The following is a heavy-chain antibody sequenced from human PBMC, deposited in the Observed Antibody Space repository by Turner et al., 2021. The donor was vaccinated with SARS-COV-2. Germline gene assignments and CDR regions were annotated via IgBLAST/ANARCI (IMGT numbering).Heavy chain of an antibody. J-gene: IGHJ5*02. V-gene: IGHV4-34*01. Sequence: QVQLQQWGAGLLKPSETLSLTCAVYGGSFSGYYWTWFRQPPGKGLEWMGEINHSGSTNYSPSLKSRVTISVDTSKNQFSLKLSSVTAADTAVYYCARGLRGVVVAATLNWFDPWGQGTLVTVSS. CDR2: INHSGST. CDR3: ARGLRGVVVAATLNWFDP. CDR1: GGSFSGYY. D-gene: IGHD2-15*01.